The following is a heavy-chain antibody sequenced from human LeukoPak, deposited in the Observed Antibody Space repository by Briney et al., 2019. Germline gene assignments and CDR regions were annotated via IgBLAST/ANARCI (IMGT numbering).Heavy chain of an antibody. CDR2: VTGSGGST. CDR1: GFTFSNYA. J-gene: IGHJ4*02. D-gene: IGHD3-9*01. Sequence: GASLRLSCVASGFTFSNYAMSWVRQAPGKRLEWASAVTGSGGSTYYADSVKGRFTISRDNSRNTLFLQMNSLRAEDTAVYYCAKWGDFDILTGYYVSDFWGQGTLVTVSS. CDR3: AKWGDFDILTGYYVSDF. V-gene: IGHV3-23*01.